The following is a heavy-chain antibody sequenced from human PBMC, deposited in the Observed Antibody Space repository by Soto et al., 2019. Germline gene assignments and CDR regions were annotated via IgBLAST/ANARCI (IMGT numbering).Heavy chain of an antibody. D-gene: IGHD3-16*01. Sequence: EVQLVESGGGLVQPVGSMRLSCAASGFTFSSYEMNWVRQAPGKGLEWVSYISSSGSPIYYVDSVKSRFTISRDNPEVSLYLQMNSLRDEGTAVYYCIRRRRYYDGGGVFDIWDQGSKVFFSS. CDR1: GFTFSSYE. CDR3: IRRRRYYDGGGVFDI. CDR2: ISSSGSPI. J-gene: IGHJ3*02. V-gene: IGHV3-48*03.